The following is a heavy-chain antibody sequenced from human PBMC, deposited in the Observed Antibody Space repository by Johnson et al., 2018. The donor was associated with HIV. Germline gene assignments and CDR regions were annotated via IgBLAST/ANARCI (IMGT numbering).Heavy chain of an antibody. Sequence: QVQLVESGGGVARPGGSLRLSCAASGFIFDDYGMNWVRQAPGKGLEWVAVISYDGSNKYYADSVKGRFTISRDNSKNTLYLHMNSLRAEDTAVYYCARDQSNGWNRGAFDIWGQGTVVTVSS. CDR3: ARDQSNGWNRGAFDI. V-gene: IGHV3-30*03. D-gene: IGHD6-19*01. CDR1: GFIFDDYG. J-gene: IGHJ3*02. CDR2: ISYDGSNK.